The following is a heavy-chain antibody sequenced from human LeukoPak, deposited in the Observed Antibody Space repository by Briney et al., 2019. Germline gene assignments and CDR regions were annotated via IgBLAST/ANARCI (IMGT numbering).Heavy chain of an antibody. CDR3: AREADSRSYNDAFDI. Sequence: GSLRLSCAASGFTFSSYSMNWVRQAPGKGLEWVSSISSSSSYIYYADSVKGRFTISRDNSKNTLYLQMNSLRAEDTAVYYCAREADSRSYNDAFDIWGQGTMVTVSS. J-gene: IGHJ3*02. D-gene: IGHD1-26*01. CDR1: GFTFSSYS. CDR2: ISSSSSYI. V-gene: IGHV3-21*04.